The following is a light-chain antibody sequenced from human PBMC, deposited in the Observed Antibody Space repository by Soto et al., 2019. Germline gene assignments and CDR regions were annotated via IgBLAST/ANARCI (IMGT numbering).Light chain of an antibody. CDR3: QTYDKSLGGWV. J-gene: IGLJ3*02. Sequence: QSVLTQPPSVSGAPGQTVTISCPGSSSNIGAGYHVHWYMQLPGKAPKLLIFGNTNRPSGVPDRFSGSRSGSSASLAISGLQAEDAGDYYCQTYDKSLGGWVFGGGTKVTVL. V-gene: IGLV1-40*01. CDR1: SSNIGAGYH. CDR2: GNT.